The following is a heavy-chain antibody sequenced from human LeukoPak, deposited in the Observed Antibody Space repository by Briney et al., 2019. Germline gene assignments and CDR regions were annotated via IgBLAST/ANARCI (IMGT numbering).Heavy chain of an antibody. V-gene: IGHV4-39*07. CDR3: ASESRVWFGELFV. Sequence: MASETLSLTCTVSGGSISSGDYYWSWIRQPPGKGLEWIGEIYHSGSTNYNPSLKSRVTISVDKSKNQFSLKLSSVTAADTAVYYCASESRVWFGELFVWGQGTLVTVSS. CDR1: GGSISSGDYY. D-gene: IGHD3-10*01. J-gene: IGHJ4*02. CDR2: IYHSGST.